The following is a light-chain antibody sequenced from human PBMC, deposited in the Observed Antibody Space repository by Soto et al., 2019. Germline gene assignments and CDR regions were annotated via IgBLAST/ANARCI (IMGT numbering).Light chain of an antibody. J-gene: IGLJ1*01. CDR3: SSFTSSSTFV. Sequence: QSVLAQPASVSGSRGQSITISCTGTSSDVGRYNYVSWFQQHPGKVPKLIIYDVSNWPSGVSDRFSGSKSGNTASLTISGLQPADEADYYCSSFTSSSTFVFGTGTKVTVL. CDR1: SSDVGRYNY. CDR2: DVS. V-gene: IGLV2-14*03.